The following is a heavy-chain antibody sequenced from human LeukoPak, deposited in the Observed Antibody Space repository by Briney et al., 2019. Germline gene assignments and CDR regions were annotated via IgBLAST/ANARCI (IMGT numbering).Heavy chain of an antibody. Sequence: GGSLRLSCAASGFTVGSNYMSWVRQAPGKGLEWVSVIYSDGTTYYADSVKGRFTISRDNSKNSLYLQMNSLRAEDTAVYYCASGGYFDWLASDYWGQGTLVTVSS. CDR2: IYSDGTT. J-gene: IGHJ4*02. CDR1: GFTVGSNY. CDR3: ASGGYFDWLASDY. D-gene: IGHD3-9*01. V-gene: IGHV3-53*01.